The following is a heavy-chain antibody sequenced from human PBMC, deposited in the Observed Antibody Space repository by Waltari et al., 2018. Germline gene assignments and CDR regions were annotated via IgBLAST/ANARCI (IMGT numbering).Heavy chain of an antibody. D-gene: IGHD1-26*01. J-gene: IGHJ4*02. CDR2: IIPIFGTA. Sequence: QVQLVQSGAEVKKPGSSVKVSCKASGGNFSSYAISWVRQAPGQGLEGMGGIIPIFGTANSAQKFQGRVTITADESTSTAYMELSSLRSEDTAVYYCARPLTSGSYGLDYWGQGTLVTVSS. CDR3: ARPLTSGSYGLDY. V-gene: IGHV1-69*13. CDR1: GGNFSSYA.